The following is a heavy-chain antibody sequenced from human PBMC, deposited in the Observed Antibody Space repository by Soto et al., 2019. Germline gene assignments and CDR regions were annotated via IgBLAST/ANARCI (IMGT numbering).Heavy chain of an antibody. V-gene: IGHV1-3*01. CDR2: INPDNGNT. D-gene: IGHD2-15*01. J-gene: IGHJ5*02. Sequence: ASVKVSCKASGYTSTRYTMNWVRQAPGQRLEWMGWINPDNGNTKSSQKFQDRVIITRDTSASTAYMDLSSLRSEDTAVYYCAGGIATGQLDPWGQGTLVTVSS. CDR3: AGGIATGQLDP. CDR1: GYTSTRYT.